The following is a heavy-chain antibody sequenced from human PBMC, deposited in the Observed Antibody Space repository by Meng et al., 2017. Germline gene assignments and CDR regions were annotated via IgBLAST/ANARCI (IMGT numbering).Heavy chain of an antibody. CDR3: ASLYYYDSSGYWFGADY. CDR1: GFTFSSYA. Sequence: GESLKISCAASGFTFSSYAMSWVRQAPGKGLEWVSAISGSGGSTYYADSVKGRFTISRDNSKNTLYLQMNSLRADDTAVYYCASLYYYDSSGYWFGADYWGQGTLVTVSS. J-gene: IGHJ4*02. CDR2: ISGSGGST. D-gene: IGHD3-22*01. V-gene: IGHV3-23*01.